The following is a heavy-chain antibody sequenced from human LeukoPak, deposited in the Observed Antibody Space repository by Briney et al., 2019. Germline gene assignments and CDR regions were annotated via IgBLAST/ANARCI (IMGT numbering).Heavy chain of an antibody. V-gene: IGHV3-23*01. D-gene: IGHD1-26*01. J-gene: IGHJ4*02. CDR2: ISESGDAT. CDR1: GFTLSNFV. Sequence: TGGSLRLSCAASGFTLSNFVLSWVRQAPGKGLEWVSAISESGDATEYADSVKGRFTISRDNSKNTLYLQMNSLRAEDTADYYCAKRGVHLGGTYSGFFDYWGQGTLVTVSS. CDR3: AKRGVHLGGTYSGFFDY.